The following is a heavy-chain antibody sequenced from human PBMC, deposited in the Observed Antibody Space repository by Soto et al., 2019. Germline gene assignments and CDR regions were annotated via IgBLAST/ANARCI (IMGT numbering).Heavy chain of an antibody. CDR2: LSGGGVSA. Sequence: EVQLLESGGGLVQPGGSLRLSCAASGFTFSSYAMTWVRQAPGKGLEWVSALSGGGVSAYYADSVKGRFTISRDNSRNTLYLQMNSLRAEDTAVYYCAKESRLSSIYFYCYGMDVWGQGTTVTVSS. CDR1: GFTFSSYA. J-gene: IGHJ6*02. V-gene: IGHV3-23*01. D-gene: IGHD3-16*01. CDR3: AKESRLSSIYFYCYGMDV.